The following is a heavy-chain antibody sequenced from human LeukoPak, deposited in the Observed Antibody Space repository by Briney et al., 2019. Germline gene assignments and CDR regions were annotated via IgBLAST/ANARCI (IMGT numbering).Heavy chain of an antibody. J-gene: IGHJ4*02. Sequence: GASVKVSCKASGGTFSSYTISWVRQAPGQGLEWKGRIIPILGIANYAQKFQGRVTITADKSTSTAYMELSSLRSEDTAVYYCASMAGPTLRYWGQGTLVTVSS. V-gene: IGHV1-69*02. CDR1: GGTFSSYT. CDR2: IIPILGIA. CDR3: ASMAGPTLRY. D-gene: IGHD1-14*01.